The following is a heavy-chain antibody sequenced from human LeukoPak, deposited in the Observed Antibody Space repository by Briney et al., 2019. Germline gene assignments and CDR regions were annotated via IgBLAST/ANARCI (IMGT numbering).Heavy chain of an antibody. CDR2: INHSGST. J-gene: IGHJ4*02. Sequence: SETLSLTCAVYGGSFSGYYWSWIRQPPGKGLEWIGEINHSGSTNYSPFLKSRVTISVDTSKNQFSLKLSSVTAADTAVYYCARGIRGVVRGFDYWGQGTLVTVSS. V-gene: IGHV4-34*01. CDR1: GGSFSGYY. D-gene: IGHD2-15*01. CDR3: ARGIRGVVRGFDY.